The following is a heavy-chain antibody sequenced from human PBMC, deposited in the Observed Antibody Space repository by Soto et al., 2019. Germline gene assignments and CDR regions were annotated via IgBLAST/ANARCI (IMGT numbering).Heavy chain of an antibody. V-gene: IGHV3-33*01. D-gene: IGHD6-13*01. CDR1: GFTFSSYG. CDR2: IWYDGSNK. J-gene: IGHJ5*02. Sequence: PGGSLRLSCAASGFTFSSYGMHWVRQAPGKGLEWVAVIWYDGSNKYYADSVKGRFTISRDNSKNTLYLQMNSLRAEDTAVYYCARDVTRQQLPVLRENWFDPWGQGTLVTVSS. CDR3: ARDVTRQQLPVLRENWFDP.